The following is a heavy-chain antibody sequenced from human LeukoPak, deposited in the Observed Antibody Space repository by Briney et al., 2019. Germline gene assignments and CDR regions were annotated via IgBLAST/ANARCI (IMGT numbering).Heavy chain of an antibody. Sequence: SETLSLTRTLSGGSISIYYWSWIRQPPGKGLEWIGYIYYSGSTNYNPSLKSRVTISVDTSKNQFSLKLSSVTAADTAVYYCARHTVTTPYGMDVWGQGTTVTVSS. CDR2: IYYSGST. CDR1: GGSISIYY. V-gene: IGHV4-59*01. J-gene: IGHJ6*02. CDR3: ARHTVTTPYGMDV. D-gene: IGHD4-17*01.